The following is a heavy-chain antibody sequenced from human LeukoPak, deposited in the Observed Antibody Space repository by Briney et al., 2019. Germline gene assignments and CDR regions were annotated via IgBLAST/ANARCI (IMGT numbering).Heavy chain of an antibody. CDR3: ARVLREWLLFGWFDP. CDR2: IKQDGGEI. D-gene: IGHD3-3*01. V-gene: IGHV3-7*03. J-gene: IGHJ5*02. Sequence: GGSRRLSCAASGFTFSSCWMSWVRQAPGKGLEWVANIKQDGGEIYYVDSVKGRFTISRDNTKNSLYLQINSLRAEDTAVYFCARVLREWLLFGWFDPWGQGTLVTVSS. CDR1: GFTFSSCW.